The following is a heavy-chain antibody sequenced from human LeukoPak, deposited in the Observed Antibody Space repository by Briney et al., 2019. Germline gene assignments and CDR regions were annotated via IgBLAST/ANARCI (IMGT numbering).Heavy chain of an antibody. CDR3: ARHSYQETPDAFDI. Sequence: SETLSLTCTVSGGSISSYYWSWIRQPPGKGLEWIGYIYYSGSTNYNPSLKSRVTISVDTSKNQFSLKLSSVTAADTAVYYCARHSYQETPDAFDIWGQGTMVTVSS. CDR2: IYYSGST. CDR1: GGSISSYY. D-gene: IGHD2-2*01. J-gene: IGHJ3*02. V-gene: IGHV4-59*08.